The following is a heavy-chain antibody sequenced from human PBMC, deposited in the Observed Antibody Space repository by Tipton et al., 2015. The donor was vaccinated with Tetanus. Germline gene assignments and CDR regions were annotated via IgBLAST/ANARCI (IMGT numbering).Heavy chain of an antibody. Sequence: TLSLTCTVSGGSIRSGSYQWNWIRQPPGKGLEWLAYTSPSGRTNSNYSLKSRITISQDMSKNQFSLRLASVTAADTAVHYCARANYEFPKKGPFDSWGQGALVIVSS. CDR2: TSPSGRT. D-gene: IGHD3-3*01. J-gene: IGHJ4*02. CDR3: ARANYEFPKKGPFDS. CDR1: GGSIRSGSYQ. V-gene: IGHV4-61*01.